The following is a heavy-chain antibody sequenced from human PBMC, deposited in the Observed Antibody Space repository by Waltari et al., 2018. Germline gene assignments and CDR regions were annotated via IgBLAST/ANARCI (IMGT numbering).Heavy chain of an antibody. CDR1: GFTFSSYG. D-gene: IGHD3-10*01. CDR3: AKEGFGDKFFDY. V-gene: IGHV3-30*18. CDR2: IWYDGSNK. Sequence: QVQLMESGGGVVQPGRSLRLSCAASGFTFSSYGMHWVRQAPGKGLEWVAVIWYDGSNKYYADSVKGRFTISRDNSKNTLYLQMNSLRAEDTAMYYCAKEGFGDKFFDYWGQGTLVTVSS. J-gene: IGHJ4*02.